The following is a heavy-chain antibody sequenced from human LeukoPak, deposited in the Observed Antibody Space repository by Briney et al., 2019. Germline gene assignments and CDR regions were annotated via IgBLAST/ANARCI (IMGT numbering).Heavy chain of an antibody. CDR1: GYTSTDYY. D-gene: IGHD6-19*01. J-gene: IGHJ4*02. Sequence: GASVTVSFTASGYTSTDYYMHWVRQAPGHGLEWMGWINPNSGGTDYAQKFQGRVTMTRDTSISTAYMEVSRLRSDDTATYYCARNIREQWLGQCDWGQGTPVTVSS. CDR2: INPNSGGT. CDR3: ARNIREQWLGQCD. V-gene: IGHV1-2*02.